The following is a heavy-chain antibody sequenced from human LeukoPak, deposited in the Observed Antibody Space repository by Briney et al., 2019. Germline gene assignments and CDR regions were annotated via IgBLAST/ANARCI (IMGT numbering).Heavy chain of an antibody. Sequence: ASVKVSCKASGYTFTGYYMHWVRQAPGQGLEWMGWINPNSGGTNYAQKFQGRVTMTRDTPISTAYMELSRLRSDDTAVYYCARDRYVGTGWFDPWGQGTLVTVSS. D-gene: IGHD1-1*01. CDR2: INPNSGGT. CDR3: ARDRYVGTGWFDP. V-gene: IGHV1-2*02. J-gene: IGHJ5*02. CDR1: GYTFTGYY.